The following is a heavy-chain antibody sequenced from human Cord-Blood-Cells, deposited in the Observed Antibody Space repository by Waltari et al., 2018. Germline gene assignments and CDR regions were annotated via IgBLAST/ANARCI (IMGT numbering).Heavy chain of an antibody. CDR2: IYHSGST. CDR1: GYSISSGYY. D-gene: IGHD3-3*01. CDR3: ASFTIFGVVQTFDI. J-gene: IGHJ3*02. V-gene: IGHV4-38-2*02. Sequence: QVQLQESGPGLVKPSETLSLTCTVSGYSISSGYYWGWIRQPPGKGLEWIGSIYHSGSTYYNPSLKSRVTISVDTSKSQSSLKLSSVTAADTAVYYCASFTIFGVVQTFDIWGQGTMVTVSS.